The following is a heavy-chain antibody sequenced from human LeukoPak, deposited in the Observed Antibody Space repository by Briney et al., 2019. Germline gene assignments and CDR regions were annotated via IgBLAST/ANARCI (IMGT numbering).Heavy chain of an antibody. CDR3: AKDRYYYGSGSSMPADY. J-gene: IGHJ4*02. V-gene: IGHV3-30*18. CDR2: ISYDGSNK. CDR1: GFTFSSYG. D-gene: IGHD3-10*01. Sequence: GGSLRLSCAASGFTFSSYGMHWVRQAPGKGLEWVAVISYDGSNKYYADSVKGRFTISRDNSKNTLYLQMNSLRAEDTAVYYCAKDRYYYGSGSSMPADYWGQGPLVTVSS.